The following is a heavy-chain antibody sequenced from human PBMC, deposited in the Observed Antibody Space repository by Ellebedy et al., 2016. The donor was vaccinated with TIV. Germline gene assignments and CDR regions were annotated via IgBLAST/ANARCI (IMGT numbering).Heavy chain of an antibody. Sequence: GESLKISCAASGFTFSRFTFSSCAVHWVRQVAGKGLEWVAIMSFDGRQKRYRDSVKGRFTISRDNSKNTLFLQMNSLRAEDTAVYYCAKPYDILISPFHHWGQGTLVTVSS. J-gene: IGHJ1*01. V-gene: IGHV3-30*02. CDR1: GFTFSRFTFSSCA. CDR2: MSFDGRQK. CDR3: AKPYDILISPFHH. D-gene: IGHD3-9*01.